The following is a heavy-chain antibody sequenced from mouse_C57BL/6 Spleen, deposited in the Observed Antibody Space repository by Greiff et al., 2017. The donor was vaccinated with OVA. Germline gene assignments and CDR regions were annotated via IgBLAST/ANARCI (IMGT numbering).Heavy chain of an antibody. CDR1: GFTFSDYY. CDR3: AREKYYYAMDY. Sequence: EVKLMESEGGLVQPGSSMKLSCTASGFTFSDYYMAWVRQVPEKGLEWVANINYDGSSTYYLDSLKSRFIISRDNAKNILYLQMSSLKSEDTATYYYAREKYYYAMDYWGQGTSVTVSS. V-gene: IGHV5-16*01. CDR2: INYDGSST. J-gene: IGHJ4*01.